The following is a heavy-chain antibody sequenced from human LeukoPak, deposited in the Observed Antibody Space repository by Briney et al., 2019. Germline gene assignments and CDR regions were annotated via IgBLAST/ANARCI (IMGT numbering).Heavy chain of an antibody. CDR2: ISYDGSI. J-gene: IGHJ6*03. Sequence: PSETLSLTCSVSVGSLNVYYWGWVRQPPGKGDWWGGYISYDGSINYTPSLKSRLTLLVDTSRNQLSLQLVSVTAADTAVFYCARVGSVPAAPNYSHYYYMDVWGKGTTVTVSS. V-gene: IGHV4-59*01. CDR3: ARVGSVPAAPNYSHYYYMDV. D-gene: IGHD2-2*01. CDR1: VGSLNVYY.